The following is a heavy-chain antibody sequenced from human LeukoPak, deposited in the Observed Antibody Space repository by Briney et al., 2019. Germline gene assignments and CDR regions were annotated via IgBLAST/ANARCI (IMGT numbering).Heavy chain of an antibody. CDR3: VRAHRIVGGTSHFDY. V-gene: IGHV3-73*01. D-gene: IGHD1-26*01. CDR2: IRSKANSYAT. Sequence: GGSLRLSCAASGFTFSGSAMHWVRQASGKGLEWVGRIRSKANSYATAYAASVKGRFTISRDDSKNSLYLQMSSPKTEDTAVYYCVRAHRIVGGTSHFDYWGQGTLVTVSS. J-gene: IGHJ4*02. CDR1: GFTFSGSA.